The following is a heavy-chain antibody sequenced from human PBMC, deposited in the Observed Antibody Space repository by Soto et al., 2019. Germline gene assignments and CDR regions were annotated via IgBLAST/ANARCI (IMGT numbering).Heavy chain of an antibody. D-gene: IGHD6-13*01. J-gene: IGHJ6*02. V-gene: IGHV3-11*01. CDR2: ITSSGRTT. CDR3: ARDLGLVFDYSSSPLYYYGMDV. Sequence: QVQLVESGGGLVKPGGSLRLSCAASGFTFSDYYMNWIRQAPGKGLEWVSYITSSGRTTYYADSVKGRFTISRDNAKYSLYLQMNRLRAEDTAVYYCARDLGLVFDYSSSPLYYYGMDVWGQGTTVNVYS. CDR1: GFTFSDYY.